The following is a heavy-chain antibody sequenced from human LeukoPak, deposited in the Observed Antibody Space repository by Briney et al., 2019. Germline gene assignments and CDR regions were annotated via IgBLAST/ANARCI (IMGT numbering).Heavy chain of an antibody. CDR1: GFTFGDYA. CDR3: ASEEELYYYYYMDV. CDR2: IRSKTYGATT. D-gene: IGHD1-26*01. J-gene: IGHJ6*03. Sequence: SLRLSCTASGFTFGDYAMGWFRQAPGKGLGWVGCIRSKTYGATTEYAASVKGRFTISRDDFKSIAYLQMNSLRAEDTAVYYCASEEELYYYYYMDVWGKGTTVTVSS. V-gene: IGHV3-49*03.